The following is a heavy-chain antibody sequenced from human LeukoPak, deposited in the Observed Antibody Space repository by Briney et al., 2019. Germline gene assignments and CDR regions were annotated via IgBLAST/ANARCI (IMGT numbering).Heavy chain of an antibody. Sequence: PGGSLRLSCAASGFTFSSYAMSWVRQAPGKGLEWVSPISGSGDSTYYADSVKGRFTISRDNSKNTLYLQMNSLRAEDTAVYYCAKGRGFTSTSCYNYWGQGTLVTVSS. CDR2: ISGSGDST. V-gene: IGHV3-23*01. CDR3: AKGRGFTSTSCYNY. J-gene: IGHJ4*02. CDR1: GFTFSSYA. D-gene: IGHD2-2*02.